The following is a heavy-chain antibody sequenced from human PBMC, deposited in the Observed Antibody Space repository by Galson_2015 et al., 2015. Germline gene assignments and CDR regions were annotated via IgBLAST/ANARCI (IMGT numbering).Heavy chain of an antibody. CDR3: ATTNADVYCSGGSCYLDS. D-gene: IGHD2-15*01. Sequence: SVTVSCKASGVTFSIFAISWARQAPGQRLEWMGGILPIYGTPNYAQKFQGRVPHTSDEFTSTAYTALSRLTSEDTAVFYCATTNADVYCSGGSCYLDSWGQGTLVTVSS. V-gene: IGHV1-69*13. J-gene: IGHJ4*02. CDR2: ILPIYGTP. CDR1: GVTFSIFA.